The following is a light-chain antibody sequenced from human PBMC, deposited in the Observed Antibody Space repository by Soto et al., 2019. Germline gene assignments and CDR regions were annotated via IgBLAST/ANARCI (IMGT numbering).Light chain of an antibody. Sequence: QSALTQPRSMSGSPGQSVTISCTGTSTDVGGYKYVAWYQQYPGKVPKLIIYDVSERPSGVPDRFSGSKSGNTASLTISGLQAEDEADYYCCSYAGSFTYVFGSGTKLTVL. CDR2: DVS. J-gene: IGLJ1*01. CDR1: STDVGGYKY. V-gene: IGLV2-11*01. CDR3: CSYAGSFTYV.